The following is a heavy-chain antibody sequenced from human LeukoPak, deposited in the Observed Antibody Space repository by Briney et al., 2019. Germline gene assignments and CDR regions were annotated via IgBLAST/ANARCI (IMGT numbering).Heavy chain of an antibody. CDR1: GYTFNAFG. CDR3: ARLARYHLLEASDI. CDR2: ISAFDGGT. J-gene: IGHJ3*02. Sequence: ASVKVSCKASGYTFNAFGISWVRQAPGQGLEWMGWISAFDGGTMYAQSLQGRLSMTTETSTTTAYMELRSLTSDDTAAYYCARLARYHLLEASDIWGQGTMVTVSS. V-gene: IGHV1-18*01. D-gene: IGHD2-2*01.